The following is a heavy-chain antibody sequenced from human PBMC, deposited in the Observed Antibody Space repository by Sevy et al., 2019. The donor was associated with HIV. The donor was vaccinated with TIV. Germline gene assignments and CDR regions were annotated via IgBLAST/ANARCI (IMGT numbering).Heavy chain of an antibody. CDR3: VGRGRGPDSSSWLWGDY. D-gene: IGHD6-13*01. CDR1: GFMFSDFY. Sequence: GGSLRLSCATSGFMFSDFYMNWIRQAPGKGLEWVSYINSSTSTIYYADSMKGRYTISRDNPKNALYLQMKSRGADDTAHYDCVGRGRGPDSSSWLWGDYWGQGALVTVSS. V-gene: IGHV3-11*01. CDR2: INSSTSTI. J-gene: IGHJ4*02.